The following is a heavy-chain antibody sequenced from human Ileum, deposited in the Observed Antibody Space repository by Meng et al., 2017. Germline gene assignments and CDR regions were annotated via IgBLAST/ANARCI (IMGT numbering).Heavy chain of an antibody. J-gene: IGHJ4*02. CDR3: ARDRGGSYYFDY. Sequence: QVQLQESGPGLVKPSQTLSRTCTVSGGSIRSGGYYWSWIRQHPGKGLEWIGYIYYSGTTYYNPSLKSRVTISVDTSKNQFSLKLSSVTAADTAVYYCARDRGGSYYFDYWGQGTLVTVFS. CDR1: GGSIRSGGYY. D-gene: IGHD2-15*01. CDR2: IYYSGTT. V-gene: IGHV4-31*03.